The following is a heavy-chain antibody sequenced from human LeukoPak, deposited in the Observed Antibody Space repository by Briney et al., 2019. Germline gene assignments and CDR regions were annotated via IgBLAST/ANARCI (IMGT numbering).Heavy chain of an antibody. CDR1: GYTFTSYG. V-gene: IGHV1-18*01. CDR3: ARDAGLYYDFWSGHPDY. CDR2: ISAYNGNT. D-gene: IGHD3-3*01. J-gene: IGHJ4*02. Sequence: ASVKVSCKASGYTFTSYGISWVRQAPGQGLEWMGWISAYNGNTNYARKLQGRVTMTTDTSTSTAYMELRSLRSDDTAVYYCARDAGLYYDFWSGHPDYWGQGTLVTVSS.